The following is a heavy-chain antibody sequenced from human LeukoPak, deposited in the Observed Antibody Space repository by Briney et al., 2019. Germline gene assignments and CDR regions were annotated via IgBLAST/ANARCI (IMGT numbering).Heavy chain of an antibody. V-gene: IGHV3-33*01. CDR3: ARVSTAGDEAAGGFDY. Sequence: GRSLRLSCAASGLTFSSYGMHWVRQAPGKGLEWVAVIWYDGSNKYYADSVKGRFTISRDNSKNTLYLQMNSLRAEDTAVYYCARVSTAGDEAAGGFDYWGQGTLGTVSS. CDR2: IWYDGSNK. CDR1: GLTFSSYG. J-gene: IGHJ4*02. D-gene: IGHD6-13*01.